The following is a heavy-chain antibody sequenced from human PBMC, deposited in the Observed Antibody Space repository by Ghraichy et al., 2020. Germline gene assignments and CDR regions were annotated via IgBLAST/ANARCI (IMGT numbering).Heavy chain of an antibody. V-gene: IGHV1-69*13. CDR2: IIPILGTA. CDR1: GGTFSTYT. CDR3: ARALSVVVTSLDV. Sequence: SVKVSCKASGGTFSTYTITWVRQAPGQGLEWMGGIIPILGTAIYAQKFQGRVTMTAHESTSTTYMELSSLRSEDTAVYYCARALSVVVTSLDVWGQGTTVPVSS. D-gene: IGHD2-2*01. J-gene: IGHJ6*02.